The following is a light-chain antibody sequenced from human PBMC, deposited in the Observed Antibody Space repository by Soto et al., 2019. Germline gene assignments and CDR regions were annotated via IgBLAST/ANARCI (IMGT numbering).Light chain of an antibody. V-gene: IGKV1-27*01. CDR3: QQYNSGPWT. CDR1: QGISHY. Sequence: DVQMTQSPSSXSASVGDXVTXXXRASQGISHYLAWYQQKPGKVPKLLIYTASTLQSGVPSRFSGSESGTDFTLTISSLQPEDVATYYCQQYNSGPWTXGQGTKVEVK. J-gene: IGKJ1*01. CDR2: TAS.